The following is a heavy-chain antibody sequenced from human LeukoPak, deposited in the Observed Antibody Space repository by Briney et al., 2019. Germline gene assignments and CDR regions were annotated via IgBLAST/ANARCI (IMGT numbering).Heavy chain of an antibody. CDR2: INPNTGGT. V-gene: IGHV1-2*02. Sequence: ASVKVSCKASGYTFTGYYMHWVRQAPGQGLAWMGWINPNTGGTHYLQRFQSGVTMTSDTSNSTAYMELSRLRSDDEAVYYCARGYSTRTYNWFDPWGQGTLVTVSS. CDR3: ARGYSTRTYNWFDP. J-gene: IGHJ5*02. CDR1: GYTFTGYY. D-gene: IGHD6-13*01.